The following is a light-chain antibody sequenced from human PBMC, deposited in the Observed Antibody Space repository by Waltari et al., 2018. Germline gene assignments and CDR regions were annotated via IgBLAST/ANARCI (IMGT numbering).Light chain of an antibody. Sequence: QLVLTQSPSASASLGASVKLTCTLSSGHSSYGIAWHQQQPEKGPRYLMKLNSDGSHNKGDGIPDRFSGSSSGAERYLTISRLQSEDGADYYCQTWGTGLLVFGGGTKLTVL. CDR1: SGHSSYG. V-gene: IGLV4-69*01. J-gene: IGLJ3*02. CDR3: QTWGTGLLV. CDR2: LNSDGSH.